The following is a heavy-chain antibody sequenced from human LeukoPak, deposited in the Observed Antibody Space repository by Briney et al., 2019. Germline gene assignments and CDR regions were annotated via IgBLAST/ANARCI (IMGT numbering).Heavy chain of an antibody. J-gene: IGHJ4*02. CDR1: NGSINYYY. D-gene: IGHD3-22*01. V-gene: IGHV4-4*07. CDR3: ARYYDRSGYWSTPHFDY. CDR2: VFSSGGT. Sequence: PSETLSLTCSVSNGSINYYYWTWIRQPAGKGLEWIGRVFSSGGTYYNPSLKSRVTISVDTSKNQFSLKLSSVTAADTAVYYCARYYDRSGYWSTPHFDYWGQGTLVTVSS.